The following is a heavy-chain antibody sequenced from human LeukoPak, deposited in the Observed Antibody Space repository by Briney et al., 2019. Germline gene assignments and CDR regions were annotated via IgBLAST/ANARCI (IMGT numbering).Heavy chain of an antibody. CDR2: IYYSGST. V-gene: IGHV4-61*01. CDR1: GGSVSSGSYY. D-gene: IGHD6-19*01. J-gene: IGHJ4*02. Sequence: SETLSLTCTVSGGSVSSGSYYWSWIRQPPGKGLEWIGYIYYSGSTNYNPSLKSRVTISVDTSKNQFSPKLSSVTAADTAVYYCARDGGQWLGIDYWGQGTLVTVSS. CDR3: ARDGGQWLGIDY.